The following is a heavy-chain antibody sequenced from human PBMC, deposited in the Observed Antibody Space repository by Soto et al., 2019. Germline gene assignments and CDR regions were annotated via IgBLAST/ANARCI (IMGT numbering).Heavy chain of an antibody. CDR3: ARDLYCSGGSCYPPPFDY. CDR1: GFTFSSYS. V-gene: IGHV3-21*01. Sequence: EVQLVESGGGLVKPGGSLRLSCAASGFTFSSYSMNWVRQAPGKGLEWVSSISSSSRYIYYADSVKGRFTISRDNAKNSLYLQMNSLRAEDTAVYYCARDLYCSGGSCYPPPFDYWGQGTLVTVSS. J-gene: IGHJ4*02. CDR2: ISSSSRYI. D-gene: IGHD2-15*01.